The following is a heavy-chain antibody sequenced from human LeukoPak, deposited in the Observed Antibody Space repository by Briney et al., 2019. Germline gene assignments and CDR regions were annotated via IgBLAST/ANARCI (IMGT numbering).Heavy chain of an antibody. CDR3: ATAIVVVVAATTYFDC. Sequence: PGASVKLSCKVSGYTLTELSMHCVRQAPGKGLEWMGGFDPEDGETIYAQKFQGRVTMTEDTSTDTAYMELSSLRSEDTAVYYCATAIVVVVAATTYFDCWGRGTLVTVSS. CDR2: FDPEDGET. CDR1: GYTLTELS. J-gene: IGHJ4*02. V-gene: IGHV1-24*01. D-gene: IGHD2-15*01.